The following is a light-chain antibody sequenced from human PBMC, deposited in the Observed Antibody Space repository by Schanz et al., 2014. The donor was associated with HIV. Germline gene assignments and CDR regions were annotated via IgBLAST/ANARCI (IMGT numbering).Light chain of an antibody. CDR3: CSYTGSHISYV. J-gene: IGLJ1*01. V-gene: IGLV2-11*01. Sequence: QSALTQPRSVSGSPGQSVTISCTGTSNDVGNYNSVSWFQQYPGKVPKLMIYDVSKRPSGVPDRFSGSKSGNTASLTISGLQAEDEADYHCCSYTGSHISYVFGTGTKLTVL. CDR1: SNDVGNYNS. CDR2: DVS.